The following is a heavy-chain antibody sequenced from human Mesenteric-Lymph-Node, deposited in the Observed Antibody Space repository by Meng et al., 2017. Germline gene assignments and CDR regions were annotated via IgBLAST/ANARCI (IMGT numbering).Heavy chain of an antibody. J-gene: IGHJ4*02. V-gene: IGHV4-30-4*01. Sequence: QVQLQESVPGLVKPSQTLSLICTVSGGSISSGDYYWSWIRQPPGKGLEWIGYIYYSGSTYYNPSLKSRVTISVDTSKNQFSLRLSSVTAADTAVYYCARDLGVATSIAGFVYWGQGTPVTVSS. CDR1: GGSISSGDYY. D-gene: IGHD5-12*01. CDR3: ARDLGVATSIAGFVY. CDR2: IYYSGST.